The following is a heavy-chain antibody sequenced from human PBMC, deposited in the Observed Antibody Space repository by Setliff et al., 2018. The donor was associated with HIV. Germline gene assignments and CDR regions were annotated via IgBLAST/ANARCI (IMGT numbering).Heavy chain of an antibody. Sequence: SETLSLTCSVSGGPISSYYWSWIRQPPGKGLEWIGYIYYSGRTNYNPSLKSRVTISVDTARNQFSLKLSSVTAADTAVYYCARQIAYDILTGRYYYMDVWGKGTTVTVSS. J-gene: IGHJ6*03. CDR3: ARQIAYDILTGRYYYMDV. V-gene: IGHV4-59*08. CDR1: GGPISSYY. D-gene: IGHD3-9*01. CDR2: IYYSGRT.